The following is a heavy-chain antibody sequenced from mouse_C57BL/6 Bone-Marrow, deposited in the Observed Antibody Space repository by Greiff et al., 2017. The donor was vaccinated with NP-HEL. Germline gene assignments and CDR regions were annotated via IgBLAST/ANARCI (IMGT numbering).Heavy chain of an antibody. D-gene: IGHD1-1*01. CDR3: ARHKTTVAYAMDY. J-gene: IGHJ4*01. CDR2: ISGGGGNT. V-gene: IGHV5-9*01. CDR1: GFTFSSYT. Sequence: DVKLVESGGGLVKPGGSLKLSCAASGFTFSSYTMSWVRQTPEKRLEWVATISGGGGNTYYPDSVKGRFTISRDNAKNTLYLQMSSLRSEDTALYYCARHKTTVAYAMDYWGQGTSVTVSS.